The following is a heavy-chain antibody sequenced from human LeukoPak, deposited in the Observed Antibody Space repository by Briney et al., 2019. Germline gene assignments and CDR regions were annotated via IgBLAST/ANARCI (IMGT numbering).Heavy chain of an antibody. V-gene: IGHV1-69*01. CDR1: GGTFSSYA. J-gene: IGHJ5*02. D-gene: IGHD2-21*01. CDR3: AAREVVVIATYSNWFDP. CDR2: IIPIFGTA. Sequence: SVKVSCKASGGTFSSYAISWVRQAPGQGLEWMGGIIPIFGTANYAQKFQGRVTITADESTSTAYMELSSLRSEDTAVYYCAAREVVVIATYSNWFDPWGQGTLVTVSS.